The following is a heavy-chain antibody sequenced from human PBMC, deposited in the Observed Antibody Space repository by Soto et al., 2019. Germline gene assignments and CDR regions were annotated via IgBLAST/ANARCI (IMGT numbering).Heavy chain of an antibody. CDR3: ARHAIFGIVYLDS. D-gene: IGHD3-3*01. CDR1: GGSISSHY. Sequence: SETLSLTCSVSGGSISSHYWSWFRQPPGKGLEWIGYISDSGSTNYNPSLKSRLTISVDTSKNQFSLELSSVTAADTAVYYCARHAIFGIVYLDSWAQGTLVTVSS. J-gene: IGHJ4*02. V-gene: IGHV4-59*08. CDR2: ISDSGST.